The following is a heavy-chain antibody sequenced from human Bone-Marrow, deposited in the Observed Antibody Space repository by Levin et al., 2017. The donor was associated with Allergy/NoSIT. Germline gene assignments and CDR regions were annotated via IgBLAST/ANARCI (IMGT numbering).Heavy chain of an antibody. Sequence: GESLKISCKASGYTFTAYGISWVRQAPGQGLEWMGWISGYNGNTNYAQKFQGRVTMTTDTSTSTAYMDLRSLRSDDTAVFYCARVHSLSDYADYGSYFDYWGQGTLLTVSS. CDR3: ARVHSLSDYADYGSYFDY. V-gene: IGHV1-18*01. D-gene: IGHD4-17*01. CDR2: ISGYNGNT. J-gene: IGHJ4*02. CDR1: GYTFTAYG.